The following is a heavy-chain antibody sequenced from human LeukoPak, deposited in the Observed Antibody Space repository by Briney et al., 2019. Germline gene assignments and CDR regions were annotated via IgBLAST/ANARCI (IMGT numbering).Heavy chain of an antibody. CDR1: GGSVSNDY. V-gene: IGHV4-59*02. CDR2: IYYSGST. D-gene: IGHD6-19*01. J-gene: IGHJ4*02. Sequence: SETLSLTCTVSGGSVSNDYWSWVRQPPGKALEWIGNIYYSGSTNYNPSLKSRVTISLDKANNQFSLKLSSVTAADTAVYYCAGTSKWLAFDYWGQGTLVTVSS. CDR3: AGTSKWLAFDY.